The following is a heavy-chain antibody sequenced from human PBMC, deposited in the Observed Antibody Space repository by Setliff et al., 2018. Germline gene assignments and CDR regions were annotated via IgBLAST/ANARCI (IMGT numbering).Heavy chain of an antibody. CDR3: ARLSGFLYIDV. Sequence: SETLSLTCTVSGGSLGTYYWSWIRQPAGKGLEWIGHIYTSWSTNYNPSLKSRVTISVDTSKNQFSLKLSSVTAADTAVYYCARLSGFLYIDVWGKGTTVTVSS. V-gene: IGHV4-4*07. D-gene: IGHD3-3*01. CDR2: IYTSWST. J-gene: IGHJ6*03. CDR1: GGSLGTYY.